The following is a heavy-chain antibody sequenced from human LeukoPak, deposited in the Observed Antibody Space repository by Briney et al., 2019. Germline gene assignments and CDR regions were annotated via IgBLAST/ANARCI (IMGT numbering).Heavy chain of an antibody. Sequence: SETLSLTCTVSGGSISSYYWSWIRQPPGKGLEWIGYIYYSGSTNYNPSLKSRVTISVDTSKNQFSLKLSSATAADTAVYYCARARLYDFWSGYPQYYFDYWGQGTLVTVSS. D-gene: IGHD3-3*01. V-gene: IGHV4-59*01. CDR2: IYYSGST. CDR1: GGSISSYY. J-gene: IGHJ4*02. CDR3: ARARLYDFWSGYPQYYFDY.